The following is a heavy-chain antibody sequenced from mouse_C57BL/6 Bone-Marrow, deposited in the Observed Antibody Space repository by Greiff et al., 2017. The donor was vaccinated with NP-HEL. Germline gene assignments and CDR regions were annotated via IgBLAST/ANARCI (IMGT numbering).Heavy chain of an antibody. CDR2: ISSGGSYT. CDR1: GFTFSSYG. J-gene: IGHJ4*01. Sequence: DVMLVESGGDLVKPGGSLKLSCAASGFTFSSYGMSWVRQTPDKRLEWVATISSGGSYTYYPDSVKGRFTISRDNAKNTLYLQMSSLKSEDTAMYYCARWAYYSNNYYAMDYWGQGTSVTVSS. D-gene: IGHD2-5*01. CDR3: ARWAYYSNNYYAMDY. V-gene: IGHV5-6*02.